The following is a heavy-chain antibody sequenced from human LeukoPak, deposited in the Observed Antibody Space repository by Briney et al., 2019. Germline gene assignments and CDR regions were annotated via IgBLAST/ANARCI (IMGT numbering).Heavy chain of an antibody. J-gene: IGHJ4*02. CDR3: ATNRAGEVDY. V-gene: IGHV3-21*01. D-gene: IGHD7-27*01. CDR1: GSTFSTYT. Sequence: SCKASGSTFSTYTMNWVRQAPGKGLEWVSSISTTSTYTYYADSVKGRFTISRDNAKNSLYLQMNSLRAEDTAVYYCATNRAGEVDYWGQGTLVTVSS. CDR2: ISTTSTYT.